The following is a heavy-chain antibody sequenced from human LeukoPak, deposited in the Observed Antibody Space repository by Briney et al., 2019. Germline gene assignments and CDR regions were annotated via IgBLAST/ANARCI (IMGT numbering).Heavy chain of an antibody. J-gene: IGHJ5*02. CDR3: ARGYCSGGSCYSVENWFDP. CDR2: INPSSGGT. V-gene: IGHV1-2*06. D-gene: IGHD2-15*01. CDR1: GYTFTKYY. Sequence: ASVKVSCKASGYTFTKYYMFWVRQAPGQGLEWMGRINPSSGGTDYARKFQGRVTMTRDTSISTAYMELIRLRSDDTAMYYCARGYCSGGSCYSVENWFDPWGQGTLVTVSS.